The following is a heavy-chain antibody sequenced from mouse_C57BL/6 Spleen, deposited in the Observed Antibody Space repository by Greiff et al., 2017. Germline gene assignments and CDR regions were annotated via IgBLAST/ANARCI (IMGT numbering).Heavy chain of an antibody. CDR1: GYTFTSYG. D-gene: IGHD1-1*01. J-gene: IGHJ2*01. CDR2: IYPRSGNT. V-gene: IGHV1-81*01. Sequence: QVQLQQSGAELARPGASVKLSCKASGYTFTSYGISWVKQRTGQGLEWIGEIYPRSGNTYYNEKFKGKSTLTADKSSSTAYMELRRLTSEDSAVYFCATSGLITTVVSTDYFDYWGQGTTLTVSS. CDR3: ATSGLITTVVSTDYFDY.